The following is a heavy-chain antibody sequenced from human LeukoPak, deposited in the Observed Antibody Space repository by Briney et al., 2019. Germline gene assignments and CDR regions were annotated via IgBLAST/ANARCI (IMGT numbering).Heavy chain of an antibody. J-gene: IGHJ5*02. D-gene: IGHD4-11*01. CDR3: AKDLTTVTTIRFDP. V-gene: IGHV3-30*02. CDR2: IRYDGSNK. Sequence: PGGSLRLSCAASGFTFSSYGMHWVRQAPGKGLEWVAFIRYDGSNKYYADSVKGRFTISRDNSKNTLYLQMNSLRAEDTAVYYCAKDLTTVTTIRFDPWGQGTLATVSS. CDR1: GFTFSSYG.